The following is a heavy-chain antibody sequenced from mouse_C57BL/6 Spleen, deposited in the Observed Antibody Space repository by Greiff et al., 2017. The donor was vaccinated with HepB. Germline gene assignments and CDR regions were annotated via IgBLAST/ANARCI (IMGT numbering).Heavy chain of an antibody. CDR2: ISSGSSTI. CDR1: GFTFSDYG. CDR3: ARPFYYDYDGPFAY. V-gene: IGHV5-17*01. J-gene: IGHJ3*01. Sequence: EVKLVESGGGLVKPGGSLKLSCAASGFTFSDYGMHWVRQAPEKGLEWVAYISSGSSTIYYADTVKGRFTISRDNAKNTLFLQMTSLRSEDTAMYYCARPFYYDYDGPFAYWGQGTLVTVSA. D-gene: IGHD2-4*01.